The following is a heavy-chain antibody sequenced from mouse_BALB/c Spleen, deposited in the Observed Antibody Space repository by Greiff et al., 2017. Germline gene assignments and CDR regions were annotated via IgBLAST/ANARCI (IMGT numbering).Heavy chain of an antibody. CDR1: GFTFTDYY. CDR2: IRNKANGYTT. CDR3: ARGDFDV. Sequence: LVESGGGLVQPGGSLRLSCATSGFTFTDYYMSWVRQPPGKALEWLGFIRNKANGYTTEYSASVKGRFTISRDNSQSILYLQMNTLRAEDSATYYCARGDFDVWGAGTTVTVSS. V-gene: IGHV7-3*02. J-gene: IGHJ1*01.